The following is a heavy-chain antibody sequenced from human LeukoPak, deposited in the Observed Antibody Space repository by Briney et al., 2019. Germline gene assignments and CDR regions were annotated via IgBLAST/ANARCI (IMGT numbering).Heavy chain of an antibody. Sequence: SGGSLRLSCAASGFTFSSYAMSWVRQAPGKGLEWVSAISGSGGSTYYADSVKGRFTISRDNAKNTLHLQMNRLRAGDTAVYYFAKQTGELVDDFDIWGQGTMVTVSS. V-gene: IGHV3-23*01. J-gene: IGHJ3*02. CDR3: AKQTGELVDDFDI. CDR2: ISGSGGST. D-gene: IGHD7-27*01. CDR1: GFTFSSYA.